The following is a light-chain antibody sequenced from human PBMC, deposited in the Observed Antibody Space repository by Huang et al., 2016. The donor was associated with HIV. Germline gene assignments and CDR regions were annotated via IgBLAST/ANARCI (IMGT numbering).Light chain of an antibody. J-gene: IGKJ4*01. CDR3: QQRSSWLT. Sequence: EIVLTQSPVTLSLSPGERATLSCRASQSVSSYLAWYQQKPGQAPRLLIYDASNRATGIPARFSGSGSGTDFTLTISSLEPEDFAGYYCQQRSSWLTFGGGTAVEI. CDR2: DAS. CDR1: QSVSSY. V-gene: IGKV3-11*01.